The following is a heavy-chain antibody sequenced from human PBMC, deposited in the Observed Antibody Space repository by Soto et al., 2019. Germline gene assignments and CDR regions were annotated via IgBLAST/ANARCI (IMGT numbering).Heavy chain of an antibody. D-gene: IGHD6-19*01. CDR3: GRKTPVAGTE. Sequence: QLQLQESGPGLVRPSETLSLTCTVSGGSIGSNNYYWAWIRQPPGKGLEWIGSIYYTGSTYYNPSLRSRVSISVDTSKNQFSLNLNSVTAADTAQYYCGRKTPVAGTEWCQGTLVTVSA. J-gene: IGHJ4*02. CDR1: GGSIGSNNYY. CDR2: IYYTGST. V-gene: IGHV4-39*01.